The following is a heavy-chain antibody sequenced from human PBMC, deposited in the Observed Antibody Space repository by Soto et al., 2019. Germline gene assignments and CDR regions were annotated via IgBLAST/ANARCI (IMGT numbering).Heavy chain of an antibody. Sequence: EVQLVESGGGLVQPGVSLRLSCAASGFTFSTYSMNWVRQAPGKGLEWISYITKSSRTIYYADSVKGRFTISRDNAKNSLYLQMNSLRAEDTAVYYGTRDHGYGYGMDVW. V-gene: IGHV3-48*01. J-gene: IGHJ6*01. CDR3: TRDHGYGYGMDV. D-gene: IGHD5-12*01. CDR1: GFTFSTYS. CDR2: ITKSSRTI.